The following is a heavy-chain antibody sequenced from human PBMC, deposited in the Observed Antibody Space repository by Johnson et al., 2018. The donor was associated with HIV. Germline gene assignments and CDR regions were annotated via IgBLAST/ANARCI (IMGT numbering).Heavy chain of an antibody. D-gene: IGHD3-22*01. CDR3: ARGGITMIVVVISPPDAFDI. V-gene: IGHV3-30*04. Sequence: QVQLVESGGGVVQPGRSLRLSCAASGFTFSSYAMHWVRQAPGKGLEWVAVISYDGSNKYYADSVKGRFTISRDNSKNTLYLQMNSLRAEDTAVYYCARGGITMIVVVISPPDAFDIWGQGTMVTVSS. J-gene: IGHJ3*02. CDR2: ISYDGSNK. CDR1: GFTFSSYA.